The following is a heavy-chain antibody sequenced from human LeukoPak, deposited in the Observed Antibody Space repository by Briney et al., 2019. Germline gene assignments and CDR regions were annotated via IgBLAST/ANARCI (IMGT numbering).Heavy chain of an antibody. CDR3: ARATPYYDFWSGYLEY. J-gene: IGHJ4*02. V-gene: IGHV3-33*01. CDR2: IWYDGSNK. D-gene: IGHD3-3*01. Sequence: GRSLRLSCAASGFTFSSYGMHWVRQAPGKGLEWVAVIWYDGSNKYYADSVKGRFTISRENSKNTLYLQMNSLRAEDTAVYYCARATPYYDFWSGYLEYWGQGTLVTVSS. CDR1: GFTFSSYG.